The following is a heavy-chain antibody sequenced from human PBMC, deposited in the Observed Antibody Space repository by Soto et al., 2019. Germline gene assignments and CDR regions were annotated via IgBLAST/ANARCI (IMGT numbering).Heavy chain of an antibody. CDR3: ARGGRRYFDH. Sequence: QVQLQQWGAGLLKPSETLSLTCAVYGGSFSDYYWDWIRQPPGKGLEWIGEVSHSGGTNYNPSLKSRVTISVDTSKNQFSLKLSSVTAADTAVYYCARGGRRYFDHWGQGALVTVSS. CDR2: VSHSGGT. V-gene: IGHV4-34*02. CDR1: GGSFSDYY. J-gene: IGHJ4*02.